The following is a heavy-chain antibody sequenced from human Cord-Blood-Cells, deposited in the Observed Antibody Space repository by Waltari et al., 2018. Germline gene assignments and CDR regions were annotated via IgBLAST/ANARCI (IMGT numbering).Heavy chain of an antibody. J-gene: IGHJ4*02. CDR1: GFTLDGYT. Sequence: EVQLVESGGVVVQPGGSLRLSCAASGFTLDGYTMHWVRQAPGKGLEWVSLISWDGGRTYYADSVKGRFTISRDNSKNSLYLQMNSLRTEDTALYYCAKERTGDLDYWGQGTLVTVSS. D-gene: IGHD7-27*01. CDR3: AKERTGDLDY. CDR2: ISWDGGRT. V-gene: IGHV3-43*01.